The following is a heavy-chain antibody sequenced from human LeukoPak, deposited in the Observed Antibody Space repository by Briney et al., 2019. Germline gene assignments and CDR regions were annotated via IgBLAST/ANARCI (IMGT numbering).Heavy chain of an antibody. CDR2: TKTNADGGTA. J-gene: IGHJ6*02. Sequence: KSGGSLRLSCAASGFTLRHAWMSWVRQGPGKGLEWVGRTKTNADGGTADYAAPVKGRFTTSRDDSKNTLHLQMNSLKTEDTAVYYCTIENYYYFYGMDVWGQGTTVTVS. V-gene: IGHV3-15*01. CDR1: GFTLRHAW. CDR3: TIENYYYFYGMDV.